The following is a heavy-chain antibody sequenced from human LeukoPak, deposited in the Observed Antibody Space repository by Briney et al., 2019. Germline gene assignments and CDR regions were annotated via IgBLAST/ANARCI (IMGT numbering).Heavy chain of an antibody. D-gene: IGHD3-16*01. CDR1: GGSISSGGYS. V-gene: IGHV4-30-2*01. J-gene: IGHJ4*01. CDR3: ARSRGGYFDY. Sequence: PSETLSLTCAVSGGSISSGGYSWSWIRQPPGKGLEWIGYIYHSGSTYYNPSLKSRVTISVDRSKNQFSLKLSSVTAADTAVYYCARSRGGYFDYWGQEPWSPSPQ. CDR2: IYHSGST.